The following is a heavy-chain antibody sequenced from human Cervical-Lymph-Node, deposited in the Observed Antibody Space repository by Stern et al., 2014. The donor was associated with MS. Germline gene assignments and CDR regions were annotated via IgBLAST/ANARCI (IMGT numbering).Heavy chain of an antibody. D-gene: IGHD1-14*01. V-gene: IGHV4-59*01. CDR3: ARKAHPGYNWNHFHWFDL. CDR1: GGSISDYY. CDR2: IYSSGRI. Sequence: QVQLGQSGPGLVKPSETLSLTCTVSGGSISDYYWSWIRQPPGKGLEWMGYIYSSGRITDNPSLKSRVTMSVDTSKNQFSLKLTSVTAADTAVYFCARKAHPGYNWNHFHWFDLWGQGTLVTVSS. J-gene: IGHJ5*02.